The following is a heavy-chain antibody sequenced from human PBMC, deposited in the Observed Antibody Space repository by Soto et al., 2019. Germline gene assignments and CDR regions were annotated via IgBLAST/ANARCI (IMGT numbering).Heavy chain of an antibody. CDR1: GYSFSNYW. Sequence: PGESLKISCKGSGYSFSNYWIVWVRQMPGKGLEWMGIIYPGDSETKYSPSFQGQVTISADKSISTAYLQWSSLKASDTAMYYCARLYCSGRSCYSAVGGTFRFWGQGTLVNVPS. D-gene: IGHD2-15*01. CDR2: IYPGDSET. CDR3: ARLYCSGRSCYSAVGGTFRF. J-gene: IGHJ4*02. V-gene: IGHV5-51*01.